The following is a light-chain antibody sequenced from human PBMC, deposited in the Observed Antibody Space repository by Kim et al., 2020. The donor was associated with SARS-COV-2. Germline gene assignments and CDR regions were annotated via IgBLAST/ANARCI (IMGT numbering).Light chain of an antibody. CDR3: QAWDTTAAV. Sequence: SYELTQPPSVSVSPGQTVTITCSGSNLGDKYAYWYQKKAGQSPVLVIYQHTKRPSGISQRFSVSSSGNTATLTISRAQPMDEADYYCQAWDTTAAVFGGG. J-gene: IGLJ3*02. CDR2: QHT. V-gene: IGLV3-1*01. CDR1: NLGDKY.